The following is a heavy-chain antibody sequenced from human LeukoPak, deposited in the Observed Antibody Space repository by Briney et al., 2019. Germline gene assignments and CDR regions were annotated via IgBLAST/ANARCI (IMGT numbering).Heavy chain of an antibody. V-gene: IGHV4-39*01. CDR1: GGSTSRRSYY. CDR2: IYYSGST. CDR3: ARQTSITIFGPD. Sequence: SETLSLTCTISGGSTSRRSYYWGWIRQPPGKGLEWIGSIYYSGSTYYNPSLKSRVTISVDTSKNQFSLKLSSVTAADTAVYYCARQTSITIFGPDWGQGTLVTVSS. J-gene: IGHJ4*02. D-gene: IGHD3-3*01.